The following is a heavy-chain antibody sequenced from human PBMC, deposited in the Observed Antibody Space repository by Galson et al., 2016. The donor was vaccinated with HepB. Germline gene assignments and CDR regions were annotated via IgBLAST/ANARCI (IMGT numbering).Heavy chain of an antibody. J-gene: IGHJ1*01. D-gene: IGHD6-19*01. CDR3: ARGPPGSRGWPHFFQH. CDR2: IYNSGST. Sequence: SETLSLTCAVSGGSINSYYWSWIRQPPGKGLEWIGYIYNSGSTNYNPTLKSRVPISADTSKNQLSLRPSPLTAADTAVYFCARGPPGSRGWPHFFQHWGQGTLVTVSS. V-gene: IGHV4-59*01. CDR1: GGSINSYY.